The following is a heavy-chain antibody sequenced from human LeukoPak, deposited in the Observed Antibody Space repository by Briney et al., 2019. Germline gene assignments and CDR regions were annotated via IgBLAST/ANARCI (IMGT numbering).Heavy chain of an antibody. CDR1: GFTFSSFG. Sequence: GGSLRLSCAASGFTFSSFGMNWVRQAPGKGLEWVSSISTSSSYIYYADSLKGRFTISRDNAKNSLYLQMNSLRAEDTAVYYCARGWFGDHYMDVWGKGTTVTISS. CDR3: ARGWFGDHYMDV. V-gene: IGHV3-21*01. D-gene: IGHD3-10*01. J-gene: IGHJ6*03. CDR2: ISTSSSYI.